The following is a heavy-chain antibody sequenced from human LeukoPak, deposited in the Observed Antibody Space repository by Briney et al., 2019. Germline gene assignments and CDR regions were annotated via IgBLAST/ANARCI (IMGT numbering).Heavy chain of an antibody. V-gene: IGHV1-24*01. CDR3: ATVAAAGIDAFDI. Sequence: ASVKVSCKVSGYTLTELSMHWVRQAPGKGLEWMGGFDPEDGETIYAQKFQGRVTMTEGTSTDTAYMELSSLRSEDTAVYYCATVAAAGIDAFDIWGQGTMVTVSS. CDR1: GYTLTELS. D-gene: IGHD6-13*01. CDR2: FDPEDGET. J-gene: IGHJ3*02.